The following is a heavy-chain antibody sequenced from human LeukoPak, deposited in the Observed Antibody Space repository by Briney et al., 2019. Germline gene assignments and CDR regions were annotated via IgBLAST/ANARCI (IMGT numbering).Heavy chain of an antibody. CDR3: ARGKGYFDY. CDR2: IYYSGST. CDR1: VGSISSYY. D-gene: IGHD3-16*01. V-gene: IGHV4-59*01. Sequence: SETLSLTCTVSVGSISSYYWSWIRQSPGKGLECIGYIYYSGSTNYNPSLKSRVTMSVDTSKNQISLKLTSVTAADTAVYYCARGKGYFDYWGQGTLVTVSS. J-gene: IGHJ4*02.